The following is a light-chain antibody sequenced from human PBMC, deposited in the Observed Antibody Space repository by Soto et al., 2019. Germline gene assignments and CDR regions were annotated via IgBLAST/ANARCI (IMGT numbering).Light chain of an antibody. Sequence: QSALTQPPSASGSPGQSVTISCTGTSRDVGGYNYVSWYQQHPGKAPKLMISEVSKRPSGVPDRFSGSKSANTASLTVSGLHSEDEADYYSSSYAGSNNFVFVTGTKVTVL. CDR1: SRDVGGYNY. J-gene: IGLJ1*01. CDR2: EVS. V-gene: IGLV2-8*01. CDR3: SSYAGSNNFV.